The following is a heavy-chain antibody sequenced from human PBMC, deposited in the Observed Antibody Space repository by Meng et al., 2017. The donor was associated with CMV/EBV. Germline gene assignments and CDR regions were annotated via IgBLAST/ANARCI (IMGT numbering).Heavy chain of an antibody. J-gene: IGHJ4*02. CDR3: ARDRCSSTSCYFEGDFDY. Sequence: ASVKVSCKASGYTFTSYGISWVRQAPGQGLEWMGWISAYNGNTNYAQKLQGRVTMTTDTSTSTAYMELRSLRSDDTAVYYCARDRCSSTSCYFEGDFDYWGQGTLVTVSS. CDR2: ISAYNGNT. CDR1: GYTFTSYG. D-gene: IGHD2-2*01. V-gene: IGHV1-18*01.